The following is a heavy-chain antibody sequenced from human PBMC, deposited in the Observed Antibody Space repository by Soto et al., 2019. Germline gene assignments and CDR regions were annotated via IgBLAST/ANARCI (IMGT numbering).Heavy chain of an antibody. CDR1: GDTLSRYT. CDR2: IITIFGSV. D-gene: IGHD3-16*02. CDR3: ATVRRDGDNLSLSYLDN. Sequence: QVQLVQSGAEVKKPGSSVKVSCTASGDTLSRYTISWVRQVPGQGLDWMGGIITIFGSVTYAQKFKDRVTIPTDKSAKTAYMEMTSLRSKDTAVYYCATVRRDGDNLSLSYLDNWGQGTLVTVSS. V-gene: IGHV1-69*06. J-gene: IGHJ4*02.